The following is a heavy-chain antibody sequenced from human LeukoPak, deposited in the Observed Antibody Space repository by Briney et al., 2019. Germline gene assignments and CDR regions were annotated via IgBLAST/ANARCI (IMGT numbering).Heavy chain of an antibody. V-gene: IGHV3-73*01. CDR1: GFTFSNAW. CDR2: IRSKANSYAT. D-gene: IGHD4-17*01. J-gene: IGHJ4*02. Sequence: GGSLRLSCAASGFTFSNAWMSWVRQASGKGLEWVGRIRSKANSYATAYAASVKGRFTISRDDSKNTAYLQMNSLKTEDTAVYYCTRHDPTVTDPPFDYWGQGTLVTVSS. CDR3: TRHDPTVTDPPFDY.